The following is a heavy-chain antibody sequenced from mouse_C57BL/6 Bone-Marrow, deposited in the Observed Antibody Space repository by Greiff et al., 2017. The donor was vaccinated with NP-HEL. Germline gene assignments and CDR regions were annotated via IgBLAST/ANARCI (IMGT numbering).Heavy chain of an antibody. D-gene: IGHD1-1*01. V-gene: IGHV1-81*01. Sequence: VKLQESGAELARPGASVKLSCKASGYTFTSYGISWVKQRTGQGLEWIGEIYPRSGNTYYNEKFKGKATLTADKSSSTAYMELRSLTSEDSAVYFCARTHYGSRSWFAYWGQGTLVTVSA. CDR3: ARTHYGSRSWFAY. CDR1: GYTFTSYG. J-gene: IGHJ3*01. CDR2: IYPRSGNT.